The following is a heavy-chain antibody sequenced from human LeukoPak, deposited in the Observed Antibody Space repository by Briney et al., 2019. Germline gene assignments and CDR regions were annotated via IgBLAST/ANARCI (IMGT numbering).Heavy chain of an antibody. CDR3: ARMAYSSGWYSSYFDY. Sequence: PGGSLRLSCAASGFTFSSYSMNWVRQAPGKGLEWVSPISSSSSYIYYADSVKGRFTISRDNAKNSLYLQMNSLRAEDTAVYYCARMAYSSGWYSSYFDYWGQGTLVTVSS. CDR2: ISSSSSYI. CDR1: GFTFSSYS. D-gene: IGHD6-19*01. V-gene: IGHV3-21*01. J-gene: IGHJ4*02.